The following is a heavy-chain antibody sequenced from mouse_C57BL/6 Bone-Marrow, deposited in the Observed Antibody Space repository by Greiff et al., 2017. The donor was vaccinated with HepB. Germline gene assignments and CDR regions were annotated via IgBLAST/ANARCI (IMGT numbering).Heavy chain of an antibody. CDR2: IYPGDGDT. Sequence: VKLQQSGAELVKPGASVKISCKASGYAFSSYWMNWVKQRPGKGLEWIGQIYPGDGDTNYNGKFKGKATLTADKSSSTAYMQLSSLTSEDSAVYFCARGGFLYAMDYWGQGTSVTVSS. V-gene: IGHV1-80*01. CDR1: GYAFSSYW. CDR3: ARGGFLYAMDY. J-gene: IGHJ4*01.